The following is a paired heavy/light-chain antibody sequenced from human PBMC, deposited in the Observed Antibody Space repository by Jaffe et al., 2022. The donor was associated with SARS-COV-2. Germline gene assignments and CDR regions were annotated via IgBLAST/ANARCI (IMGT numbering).Heavy chain of an antibody. CDR1: RFNLSTYG. V-gene: IGHV3-33*01. CDR2: IWYDGSKV. Sequence: QVQLMESGGGVVQPGQSLRLSCTASRFNLSTYGLHWVRQAPGKGLEWVALIWYDGSKVYYLDSVMGRFTISKDNSKNTLYLQMNNLGVEDTAVYYCARDRDFLTGYYYYGMDVWGQGTTVTVSS. D-gene: IGHD3-10*01. J-gene: IGHJ6*02. CDR3: ARDRDFLTGYYYYGMDV.
Light chain of an antibody. V-gene: IGKV2-28*01. CDR3: MQALQTLIT. Sequence: DIVLTQSPLSLPVTPGEPASISCRSSQSLQYRNGNNYLDWYLQRPGQPPQLLIYLGSNRASGVPDRFSGSGSGTDFTLKISRVEAEDVGVYYCMQALQTLITFGQGTRLEIK. CDR1: QSLQYRNGNNY. J-gene: IGKJ5*01. CDR2: LGS.